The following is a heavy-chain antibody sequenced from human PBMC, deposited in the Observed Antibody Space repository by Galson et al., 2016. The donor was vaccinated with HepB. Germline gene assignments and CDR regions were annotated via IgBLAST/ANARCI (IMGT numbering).Heavy chain of an antibody. V-gene: IGHV3-48*02. D-gene: IGHD2-2*01. CDR1: GFNFGGDT. CDR3: ATSTVRVFDH. CDR2: ITPSSSTI. J-gene: IGHJ4*02. Sequence: SLRLSCAASGFNFGGDTMAWVRQAPGRGPEWLSDITPSSSTIHYAASVKGRFTISRDNAKNSLYLEMNSLIDEDTAVYYCATSTVRVFDHWGQGALVSFSS.